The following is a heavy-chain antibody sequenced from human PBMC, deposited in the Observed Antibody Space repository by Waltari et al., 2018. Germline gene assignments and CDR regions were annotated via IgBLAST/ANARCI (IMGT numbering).Heavy chain of an antibody. CDR1: GFTFSSYA. CDR2: SSGSGGST. V-gene: IGHV3-23*01. Sequence: EVQLLESGGGLVQPGGSLRLSCAASGFTFSSYAMSWVRQAPGKGLEWVSASSGSGGSTYYADAVKGRFTISRDNSKNTLYLQMNSLRAEDTAVYYCAKDRDSSSWYYFDYWGQGTLVTVSS. J-gene: IGHJ4*02. CDR3: AKDRDSSSWYYFDY. D-gene: IGHD6-13*01.